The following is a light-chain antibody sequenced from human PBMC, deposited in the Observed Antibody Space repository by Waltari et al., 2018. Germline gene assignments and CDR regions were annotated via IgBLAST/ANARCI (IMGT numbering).Light chain of an antibody. J-gene: IGKJ2*01. CDR2: GAS. Sequence: EVVLTQSPGTLSLSPGESATLSCRASQSVGSSYLAWYQQKPGQAPRLLIYGASSVATGIPDRFSGSGSGTDFTLTINRLQPEDFAVYYCQQYNNGPPYNFGQGTKLEI. CDR1: QSVGSSY. V-gene: IGKV3-20*01. CDR3: QQYNNGPPYN.